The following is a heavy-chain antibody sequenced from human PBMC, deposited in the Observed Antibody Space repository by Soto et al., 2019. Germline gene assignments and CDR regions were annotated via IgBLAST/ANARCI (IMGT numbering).Heavy chain of an antibody. CDR1: GYTLTDLS. CDR2: FDPEDGET. J-gene: IGHJ5*02. V-gene: IGHV1-24*01. Sequence: ASVKVSCKVSGYTLTDLSMQWVRQAPGKGLEWMGGFDPEDGETIYAQKFQGRVTITADKSTSTAYMELSSLRSEDTAVYYCARSLYYYGSGSYSGWFDPWGQGTLVTVSS. D-gene: IGHD3-10*01. CDR3: ARSLYYYGSGSYSGWFDP.